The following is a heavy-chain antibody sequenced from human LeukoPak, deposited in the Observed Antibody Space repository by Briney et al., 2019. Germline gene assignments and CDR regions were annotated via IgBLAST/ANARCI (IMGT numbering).Heavy chain of an antibody. J-gene: IGHJ4*02. CDR2: ISYDGSKK. Sequence: GGSLRLSCAASGFTFSSYAMHWVRQAPGKGLEWVASISYDGSKKYYADSLKGRFTISRDNSKNTLYLQMNSLRAEDTAVYYCAKWLGGWFLSSMYYFDYWGQGTLVTVSS. CDR3: AKWLGGWFLSSMYYFDY. V-gene: IGHV3-30-3*02. CDR1: GFTFSSYA. D-gene: IGHD3-10*01.